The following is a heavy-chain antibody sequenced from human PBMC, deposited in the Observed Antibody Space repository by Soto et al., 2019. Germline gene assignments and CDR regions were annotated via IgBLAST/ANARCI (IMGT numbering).Heavy chain of an antibody. CDR2: IIPIFGTA. CDR3: ARDHPIVRASGGLSGWYYYGMDV. V-gene: IGHV1-69*12. Sequence: QVQLVQSGAEVKKPGSSVKVSCKASGGTFSSYAISWVRQAPGQGLEWMGGIIPIFGTANYAQKFQGRVTITADESTSKANMELSSLRSEDTAVYYCARDHPIVRASGGLSGWYYYGMDVWGQGTTVTVSS. D-gene: IGHD1-26*01. CDR1: GGTFSSYA. J-gene: IGHJ6*02.